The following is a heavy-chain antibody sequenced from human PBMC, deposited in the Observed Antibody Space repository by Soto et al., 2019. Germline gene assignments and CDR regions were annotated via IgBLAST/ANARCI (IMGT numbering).Heavy chain of an antibody. CDR1: GGTFSSYA. J-gene: IGHJ6*02. CDR3: ARAAGNRGRPLYYYYGMDV. CDR2: IIPIFGTA. V-gene: IGHV1-69*13. D-gene: IGHD6-6*01. Sequence: GASVKVSCKASGGTFSSYAISWVRQAPGQGLEWMGGIIPIFGTANYAQKFQGRVTITADESTSTAYMELSSLRSEDTAVYYCARAAGNRGRPLYYYYGMDVWGQGTTVTVSS.